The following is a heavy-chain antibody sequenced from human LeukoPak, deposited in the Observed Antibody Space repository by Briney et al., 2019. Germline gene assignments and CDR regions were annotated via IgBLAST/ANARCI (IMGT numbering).Heavy chain of an antibody. D-gene: IGHD1-26*01. CDR1: GFTFSSYW. J-gene: IGHJ4*02. Sequence: GGSLRLSCAASGFTFSSYWMHWVRQAPGKGLVWVSRINSDGSSTSYADSVKGRFTISRDNAKNTLYLQMNSLRAEDTAVYYCARAYSGSNYDYWGQGTLVTVSS. CDR2: INSDGSST. V-gene: IGHV3-74*01. CDR3: ARAYSGSNYDY.